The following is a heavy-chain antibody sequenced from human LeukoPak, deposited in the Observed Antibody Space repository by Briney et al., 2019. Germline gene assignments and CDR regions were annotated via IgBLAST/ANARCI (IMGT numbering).Heavy chain of an antibody. CDR1: GFTFSSYA. V-gene: IGHV3-23*01. J-gene: IGHJ6*03. CDR2: ISGSGGST. CDR3: AKGGCGGSCYSNYYYYMDV. Sequence: GSLRLSCAASGFTFSSYAMSWVRQAPGKGLEWVSAISGSGGSTYYADSVKGRFTISRDNSKNTLYLQMNSLRAEDTAVYYCAKGGCGGSCYSNYYYYMDVWGKGTTVTVSS. D-gene: IGHD2-15*01.